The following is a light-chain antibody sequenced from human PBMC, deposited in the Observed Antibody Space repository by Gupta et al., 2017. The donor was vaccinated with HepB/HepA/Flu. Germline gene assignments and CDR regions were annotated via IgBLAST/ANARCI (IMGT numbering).Light chain of an antibody. CDR1: QSVGSY. V-gene: IGKV3-11*01. CDR3: QQRSTCPGT. J-gene: IGKJ1*01. Sequence: EIVLTQSPATLSLSPGERATLSCRASQSVGSYLAWYQQKPGQAPRLLIYDASNRATGISARFSGSASGTDFTLTVSILDPEDFTVYYCQQRSTCPGTFGQRTKVEIK. CDR2: DAS.